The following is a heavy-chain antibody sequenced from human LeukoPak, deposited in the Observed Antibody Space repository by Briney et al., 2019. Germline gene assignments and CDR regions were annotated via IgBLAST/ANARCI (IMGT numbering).Heavy chain of an antibody. CDR1: GGTFSSYA. CDR3: ARERQGYSYGPYFDY. J-gene: IGHJ4*02. D-gene: IGHD5-18*01. CDR2: IIPIFGTA. V-gene: IGHV1-69*05. Sequence: ASVKVSCKASGGTFSSYAISLVRQAPGQGLEWMGRIIPIFGTANYAQKFQGRVTITTDESTSTAYMELSSLRSEDTAVYYCARERQGYSYGPYFDYWGQGTLVTVSS.